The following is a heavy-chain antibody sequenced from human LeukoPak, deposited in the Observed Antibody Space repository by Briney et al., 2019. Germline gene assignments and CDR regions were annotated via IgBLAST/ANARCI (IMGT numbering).Heavy chain of an antibody. D-gene: IGHD3-9*01. Sequence: GGSLRLSCVGSGFAFSDHYMNWVRQAPGKGLEWLSSISSGSVYKYDVDSVRGRFTISRDNAKNSLYLQMNSLRVEDTAVYYCARGCRDPGYYPDYWGQGTLVTVSS. CDR3: ARGCRDPGYYPDY. CDR1: GFAFSDHY. J-gene: IGHJ4*02. CDR2: ISSGSVYK. V-gene: IGHV3-21*01.